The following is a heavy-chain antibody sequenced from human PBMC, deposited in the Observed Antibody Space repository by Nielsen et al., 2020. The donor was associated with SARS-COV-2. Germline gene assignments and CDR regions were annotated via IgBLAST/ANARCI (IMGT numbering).Heavy chain of an antibody. CDR1: GFTFSNAW. D-gene: IGHD2-2*01. V-gene: IGHV3-15*01. CDR2: IKSKTDGGTT. Sequence: GESLKISCAASGFTFSNAWMSWVRQAPGKGLEWVGRIKSKTDGGTTDYAAPVKGRFTISRDDSKNTLYLQMNSLKTEDTAVYYCARIHEDIVVVPGAFDIWGQGTMVTVSS. CDR3: ARIHEDIVVVPGAFDI. J-gene: IGHJ3*02.